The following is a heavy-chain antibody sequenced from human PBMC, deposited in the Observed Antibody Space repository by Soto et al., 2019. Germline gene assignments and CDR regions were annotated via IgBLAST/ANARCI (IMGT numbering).Heavy chain of an antibody. CDR3: ARDSHYDILTGYSRNAFDM. V-gene: IGHV1-2*02. CDR2: INPNSSDN. D-gene: IGHD3-9*01. CDR1: GYIFPGHY. Sequence: ASVKVSCKTSGYIFPGHYLHWVRQAPAQRLDWMGWINPNSSDNIYAQRFQGRVSMTRDTSISTAYMVLTRLRSDDTAVYYCARDSHYDILTGYSRNAFDMWGRGTVVTVSS. J-gene: IGHJ3*02.